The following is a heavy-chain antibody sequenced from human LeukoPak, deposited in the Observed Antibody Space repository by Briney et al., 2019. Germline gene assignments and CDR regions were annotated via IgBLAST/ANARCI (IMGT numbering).Heavy chain of an antibody. J-gene: IGHJ4*02. D-gene: IGHD6-19*01. CDR2: ISPYNGNT. Sequence: ASVKVSCKASGYTFTNYGISWVRQAPGQGLEWMGWISPYNGNTNDAQKLQGRVTMTMDTSFITAYMELSRLRSDDTAVYYCARLHTSGDNNWGQGTLVTVSS. CDR1: GYTFTNYG. CDR3: ARLHTSGDNN. V-gene: IGHV1-18*01.